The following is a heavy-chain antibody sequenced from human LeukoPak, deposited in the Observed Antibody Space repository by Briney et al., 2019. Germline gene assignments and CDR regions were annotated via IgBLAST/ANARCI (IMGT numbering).Heavy chain of an antibody. J-gene: IGHJ5*02. CDR3: ARVLYDRTGNNWFDP. D-gene: IGHD3-22*01. Sequence: ASVKVSCKASGYTFTSYGISWVRQAPGQGLEWMGWISAYNGNTNYAQKLQGRVTMTTDTSTSTAYMELRSLRSDDTAVYYCARVLYDRTGNNWFDPWGQGTLVTASS. CDR2: ISAYNGNT. V-gene: IGHV1-18*01. CDR1: GYTFTSYG.